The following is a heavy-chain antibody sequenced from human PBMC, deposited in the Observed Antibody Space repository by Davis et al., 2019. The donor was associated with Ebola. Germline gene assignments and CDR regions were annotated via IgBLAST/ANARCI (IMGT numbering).Heavy chain of an antibody. CDR1: LNCLTHNY. J-gene: IGHJ6*02. CDR2: INPYTVGT. Sequence: SVPVSCMPSLNCLTHNYLHWVRQPHQQVPERLGWINPYTVGTQYAQEFQGRVTMTRDASVSIAYMEVSNLKSDDTGVYYCATDRLSTAASFYEFYGMDSWGQGTTVTVSS. V-gene: IGHV1-2*02. CDR3: ATDRLSTAASFYEFYGMDS. D-gene: IGHD5/OR15-5a*01.